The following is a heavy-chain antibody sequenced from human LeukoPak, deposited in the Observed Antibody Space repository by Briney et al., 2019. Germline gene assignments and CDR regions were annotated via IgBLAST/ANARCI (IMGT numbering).Heavy chain of an antibody. Sequence: SETLSLTCAVYGGSFSGYYWSWIRQPPGKGLEWIGEINHSGSTNYNPSLKSRVTISVDTSKNQFSLKLSSVTAADTAVYYCARGGWFDPWGQGTLVTVSS. V-gene: IGHV4-34*01. J-gene: IGHJ5*02. CDR1: GGSFSGYY. CDR2: INHSGST. CDR3: ARGGWFDP.